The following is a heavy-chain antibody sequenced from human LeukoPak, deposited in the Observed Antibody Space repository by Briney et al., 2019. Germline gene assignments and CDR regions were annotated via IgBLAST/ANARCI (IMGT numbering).Heavy chain of an antibody. CDR1: GFTFSSYD. J-gene: IGHJ4*02. D-gene: IGHD5-12*01. CDR3: ARGGYSGYDPPYFDL. V-gene: IGHV3-13*01. CDR2: IGFAGDT. Sequence: GGSLRLSCAASGFTFSSYDMHWVRQGTGKGLEWVSGIGFAGDTYYPGSVKGRFTISRENAKNSLYLQMNSLRAGDTAVYYCARGGYSGYDPPYFDLWGQGTLVTVSS.